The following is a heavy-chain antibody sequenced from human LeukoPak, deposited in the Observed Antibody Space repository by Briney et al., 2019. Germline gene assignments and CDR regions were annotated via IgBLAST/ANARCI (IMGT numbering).Heavy chain of an antibody. J-gene: IGHJ6*03. D-gene: IGHD3-22*01. CDR3: AREGYDSSGTYMDV. V-gene: IGHV3-74*01. CDR2: INSDGSST. CDR1: GLTFSSYW. Sequence: GGSLRLSCAASGLTFSSYWMHWVRQAPGKGLVWVSRINSDGSSTSYADSVKGRFTISRDNAKNTLYLQMNSLRAEDTAVYYCAREGYDSSGTYMDVWGKGTTVTVSS.